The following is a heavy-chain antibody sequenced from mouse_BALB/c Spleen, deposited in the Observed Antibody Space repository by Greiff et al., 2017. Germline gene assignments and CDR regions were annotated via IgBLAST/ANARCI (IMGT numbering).Heavy chain of an antibody. Sequence: DVKLVESGGGLVQPGGSLKLSCAASGFTFSSYTMSWVRQTPEKRLEWVAYISNGGGSTYYPDTVKGRFTISRDNAKNTLYLQMSSLKSEDTAMYYCARNYGYFDYWGQGTTLTVSS. V-gene: IGHV5-12-2*01. CDR2: ISNGGGST. CDR1: GFTFSSYT. D-gene: IGHD1-1*01. J-gene: IGHJ2*01. CDR3: ARNYGYFDY.